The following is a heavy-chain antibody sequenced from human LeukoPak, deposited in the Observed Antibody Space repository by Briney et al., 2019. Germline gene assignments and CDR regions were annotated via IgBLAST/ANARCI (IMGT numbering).Heavy chain of an antibody. D-gene: IGHD4-23*01. CDR3: ARRVVSASFDY. CDR2: IYTSGST. J-gene: IGHJ4*02. Sequence: SQTLSLTCTVSGGSISSGSYYWSWIRQPAGKGLEWIGHIYTSGSTNYDPSLKSRVTISVDTSKNQFSLKLSSVTAADTAVYYCARRVVSASFDYWGQGTLVTVSS. V-gene: IGHV4-61*09. CDR1: GGSISSGSYY.